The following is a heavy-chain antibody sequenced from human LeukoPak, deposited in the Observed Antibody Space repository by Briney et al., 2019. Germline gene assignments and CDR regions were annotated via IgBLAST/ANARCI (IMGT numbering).Heavy chain of an antibody. CDR2: ISSTGLYM. J-gene: IGHJ6*03. Sequence: PGGSLRLSCAASGFTFRGYGMHWVRQAPGKGLEWVSSISSTGLYMFHADSVKGRFTISRDNAKNSLYLQMNSLRAEDTAVYYCANGGFSSGTLIYYDYYYMDVWGKGTTVTVSS. CDR3: ANGGFSSGTLIYYDYYYMDV. CDR1: GFTFRGYG. V-gene: IGHV3-21*01. D-gene: IGHD6-19*01.